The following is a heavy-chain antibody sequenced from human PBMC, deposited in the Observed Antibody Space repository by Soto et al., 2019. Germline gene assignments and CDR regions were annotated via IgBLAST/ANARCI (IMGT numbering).Heavy chain of an antibody. V-gene: IGHV1-2*04. Sequence: QVQLVQSGAEVKKPGASVKVSCKASGYTFTGYYMHWVRQAPGQGLEWMGWINPNSGGTNYAQKFQGWVTMTRDTSISTAYMELSRLRSDDTAVYYCARGGSLWFGELSAYYYGMDVWGQGTTVIVSS. J-gene: IGHJ6*02. CDR1: GYTFTGYY. CDR2: INPNSGGT. D-gene: IGHD3-10*01. CDR3: ARGGSLWFGELSAYYYGMDV.